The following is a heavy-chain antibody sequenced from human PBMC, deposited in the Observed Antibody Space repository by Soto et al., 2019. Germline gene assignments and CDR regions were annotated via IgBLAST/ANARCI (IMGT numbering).Heavy chain of an antibody. D-gene: IGHD2-2*01. J-gene: IGHJ6*03. Sequence: ASVKVSCKASGYTFTSYAMHWVRQAPGQRLEWMGWINTNNGNTNYSQKFQGWVTMTRDTSISTAYMELSRLRSDDTAVYYCARGSFSTNNYYYYYYMDVWGKGTTVTVSS. CDR2: INTNNGNT. CDR3: ARGSFSTNNYYYYYYMDV. V-gene: IGHV1-2*04. CDR1: GYTFTSYA.